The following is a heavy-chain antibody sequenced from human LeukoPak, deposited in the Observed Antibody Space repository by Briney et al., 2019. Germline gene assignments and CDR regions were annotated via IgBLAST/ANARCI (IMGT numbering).Heavy chain of an antibody. J-gene: IGHJ5*02. CDR2: INSDGSST. V-gene: IGHV3-74*01. CDR1: GFTFSSYW. D-gene: IGHD3-10*01. CDR3: ARGRVDYYGSGSYYNPVWFDP. Sequence: GGSLRLSCAASGFTFSSYWMHWVRHAPGKGLVWVSRINSDGSSTSYAESVKGRFTISRDNAKNTLYLQMNSLRAGDTAVYYCARGRVDYYGSGSYYNPVWFDPWGQGTLVTVSS.